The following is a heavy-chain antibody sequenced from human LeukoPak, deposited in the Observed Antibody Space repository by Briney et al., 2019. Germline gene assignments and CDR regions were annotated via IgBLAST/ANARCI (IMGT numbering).Heavy chain of an antibody. D-gene: IGHD1-26*01. CDR3: ARGSGELLRAYYYYYYMDV. J-gene: IGHJ6*03. Sequence: SETLSLTCAVYGGSFSGYYWSWIRQPPGKGLEWIGEINHSGSTNYNPSLQSRVTISVDTSKNQFSLKLSSVTAADTAVYYCARGSGELLRAYYYYYYMDVWGKGTTVTVSS. V-gene: IGHV4-34*01. CDR1: GGSFSGYY. CDR2: INHSGST.